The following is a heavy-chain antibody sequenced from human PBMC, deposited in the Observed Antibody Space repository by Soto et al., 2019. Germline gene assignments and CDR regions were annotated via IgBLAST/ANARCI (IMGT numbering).Heavy chain of an antibody. CDR1: GFTFSNAW. V-gene: IGHV3-15*01. CDR2: IKSKTDGGTT. Sequence: RRLSCAASGFTFSNAWMSWVRQAPGKGLEWVGRIKSKTDGGTTDYAAPVKGRFTISRDDSKNTLYLQMNSLKTEDTAVYYCTTAGGWYEFDYWGQGTLVTVSS. J-gene: IGHJ4*02. D-gene: IGHD6-19*01. CDR3: TTAGGWYEFDY.